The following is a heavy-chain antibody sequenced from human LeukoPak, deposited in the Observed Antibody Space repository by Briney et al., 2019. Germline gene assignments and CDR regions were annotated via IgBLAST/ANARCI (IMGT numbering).Heavy chain of an antibody. CDR1: GYTFTSYG. CDR3: ARGSVPYYDFWSGYYPSCFDP. CDR2: ISAYNGNT. V-gene: IGHV1-18*01. J-gene: IGHJ5*02. D-gene: IGHD3-3*01. Sequence: ASVKVSCKASGYTFTSYGISWVRQAPGQGLEWMGWISAYNGNTNYAQKLQGRVTMTTDTSTSTAYMELRSLRSDDTAVYYCARGSVPYYDFWSGYYPSCFDPWGQGTLVTASS.